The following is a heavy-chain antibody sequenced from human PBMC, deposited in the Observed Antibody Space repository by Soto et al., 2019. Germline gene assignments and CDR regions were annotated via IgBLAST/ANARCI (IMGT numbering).Heavy chain of an antibody. D-gene: IGHD1-7*01. CDR2: VYYSGST. CDR1: GGSISSYY. CDR3: ARQRGVTGTADWFDP. V-gene: IGHV4-59*08. Sequence: QVQLQESGPGLVKPSETLSLTCTVSGGSISSYYWSWIRQPPGKGLEWLGYVYYSGSTNYNPSLKSRVTISVDTSKNQFSLRLSSVTAADTAVYYCARQRGVTGTADWFDPWGQGTLVTVSS. J-gene: IGHJ5*02.